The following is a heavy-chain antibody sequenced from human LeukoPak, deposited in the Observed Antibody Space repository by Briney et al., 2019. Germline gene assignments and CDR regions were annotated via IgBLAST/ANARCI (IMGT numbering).Heavy chain of an antibody. Sequence: SETLSLTCAVYGGSFSGYYWSWIRQPRGKGLEWIGEINHSGSTNYNPSLKSQVTISVDTSKNQFSLKLSSVTAADTAVYYCARTKSGYDPHRRGGYFDYWGQGTLVTVSS. J-gene: IGHJ4*02. CDR3: ARTKSGYDPHRRGGYFDY. CDR2: INHSGST. D-gene: IGHD5-12*01. CDR1: GGSFSGYY. V-gene: IGHV4-34*01.